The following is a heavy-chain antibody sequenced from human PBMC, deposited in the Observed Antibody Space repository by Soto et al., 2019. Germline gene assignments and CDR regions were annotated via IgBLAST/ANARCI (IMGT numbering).Heavy chain of an antibody. CDR3: ARDGGMYYDFWSGSLPYYYYYMDA. CDR2: ISSSSSYI. Sequence: GSLRLSCAASGFTFSSYSMNWVRQALGKGLEWVSTISSSSSYIYYADSVKGRFTISRDNAKNSLYLQMNSLRAEDTAVYYCARDGGMYYDFWSGSLPYYYYYMDAWGKGTTVTVSS. J-gene: IGHJ6*03. D-gene: IGHD3-3*01. CDR1: GFTFSSYS. V-gene: IGHV3-21*01.